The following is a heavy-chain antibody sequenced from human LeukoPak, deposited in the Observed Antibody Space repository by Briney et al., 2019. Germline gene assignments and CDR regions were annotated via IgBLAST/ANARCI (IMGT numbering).Heavy chain of an antibody. J-gene: IGHJ4*02. D-gene: IGHD3-9*01. V-gene: IGHV3-30-3*01. CDR2: ISYDGSNK. Sequence: PGGSLRLSCAASGFTFSSYAMHWVRQAPGKGLEWVAVISYDGSNKYYADSVKGRFTISRDNSKNTLYLQMKSLRAEDTAVYYCARDNGYYDVLNGYPIDYWGQGILVTVSS. CDR3: ARDNGYYDVLNGYPIDY. CDR1: GFTFSSYA.